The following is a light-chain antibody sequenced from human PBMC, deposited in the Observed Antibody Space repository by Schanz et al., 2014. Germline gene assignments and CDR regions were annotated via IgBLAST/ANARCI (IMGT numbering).Light chain of an antibody. V-gene: IGLV2-14*01. J-gene: IGLJ3*02. CDR3: SSYTSSSTPYWV. CDR1: SSDVGGYNY. CDR2: DVS. Sequence: QSALTQPASVSGSPGQSITISCTGTSSDVGGYNYVSWYQQHPGKAPKLMIYDVSFRPSGVSNRFSGSKSGNTASLTVSGLQAEDEADYYCSSYTSSSTPYWVFGGGTKLTVL.